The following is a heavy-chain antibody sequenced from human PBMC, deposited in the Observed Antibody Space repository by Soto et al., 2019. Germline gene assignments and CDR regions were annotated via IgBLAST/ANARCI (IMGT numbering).Heavy chain of an antibody. D-gene: IGHD3-9*01. V-gene: IGHV3-53*01. CDR1: GFTVSSNY. J-gene: IGHJ3*02. CDR2: IYGGGST. Sequence: PGGSLRLSCAASGFTVSSNYMSWVRQAPGKGLEWVAVIYGGGSTYYADSVKGRFTISRDNSKNTLYLQMNSLRAEDTAVYYCARGPPDILTGYLTGSDDAFDIWGRGTMVTVSS. CDR3: ARGPPDILTGYLTGSDDAFDI.